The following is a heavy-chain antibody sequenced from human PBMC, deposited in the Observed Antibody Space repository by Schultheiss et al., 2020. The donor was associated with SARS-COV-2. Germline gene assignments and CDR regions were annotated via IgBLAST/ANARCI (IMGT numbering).Heavy chain of an antibody. J-gene: IGHJ6*02. CDR3: ATTTNCSGGSCYFGGYYYYYYGMDV. D-gene: IGHD2-15*01. CDR1: GYTFTGYY. V-gene: IGHV1-2*02. CDR2: INPNSGGT. Sequence: ASVKVSCKASGYTFTGYYMHWVRQAPGQGLEWMGWINPNSGGTNYAQKFQGRVTMTRDTSISTAYMELSRLRSEDTAVYYCATTTNCSGGSCYFGGYYYYYYGMDVWGQGTTVTVSS.